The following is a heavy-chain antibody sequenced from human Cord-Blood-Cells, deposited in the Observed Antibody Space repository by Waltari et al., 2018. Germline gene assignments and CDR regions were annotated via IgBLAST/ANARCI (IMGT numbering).Heavy chain of an antibody. CDR1: GGSISSSSYY. V-gene: IGHV4-39*01. D-gene: IGHD2-2*01. J-gene: IGHJ4*02. CDR3: ARQDIVVVPAAIGYFDY. CDR2: IYYSGST. Sequence: QLQLQESGPGLVKPSETLSLTCTVSGGSISSSSYYWGWIRQPPGKGLEWIGSIYYSGSTYYNPSLKSRVTISVDTSKYQFSLKLSSVTAADTAVYYCARQDIVVVPAAIGYFDYWGQGTLVTVSS.